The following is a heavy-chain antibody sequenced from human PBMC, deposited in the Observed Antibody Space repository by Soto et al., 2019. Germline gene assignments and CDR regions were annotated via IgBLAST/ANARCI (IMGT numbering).Heavy chain of an antibody. Sequence: QITLNESGPTQVKPRQTLTLTCTFSGVSLTTSGVGVGWIRQSPGKAPEWLALIYWDDDKRYSPSLKSRLTITKDTSKNQVVLTMADLDPADTATYYCAHRVLRTVFGLVTTTAIYFDFWGQGTPVAVSS. D-gene: IGHD3-3*01. V-gene: IGHV2-5*02. J-gene: IGHJ4*02. CDR2: IYWDDDK. CDR3: AHRVLRTVFGLVTTTAIYFDF. CDR1: GVSLTTSGVG.